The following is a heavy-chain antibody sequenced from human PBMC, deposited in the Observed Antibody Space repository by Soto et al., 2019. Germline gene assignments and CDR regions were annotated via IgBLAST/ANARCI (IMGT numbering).Heavy chain of an antibody. J-gene: IGHJ4*02. CDR1: GFTFSSYG. Sequence: QVQLVESVGGVVQPGRSLRLSCAASGFTFSSYGMHWVRQAPGKGLEWVAVIWYDGSNKYYADSVKGRFTISRDNSKNTLYLQMNSLRAEDTAVYYCARYSSSWAFDYWGQGTLVTVSS. CDR3: ARYSSSWAFDY. D-gene: IGHD6-13*01. V-gene: IGHV3-33*01. CDR2: IWYDGSNK.